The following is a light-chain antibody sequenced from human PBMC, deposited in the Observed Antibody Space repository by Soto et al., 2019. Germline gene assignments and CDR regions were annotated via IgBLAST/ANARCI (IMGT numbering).Light chain of an antibody. CDR2: TGS. Sequence: DIQMTQSPSSVSASVCDRITITCRACQPIDSWLAWYQQKPGEAPKLLIFTGSLLHSGVQPRFSGSGSGTEFTLTISSLQPEDFATYYCQQTLSFPPTFGQETKVDIK. CDR1: QPIDSW. CDR3: QQTLSFPPT. J-gene: IGKJ1*01. V-gene: IGKV1-12*01.